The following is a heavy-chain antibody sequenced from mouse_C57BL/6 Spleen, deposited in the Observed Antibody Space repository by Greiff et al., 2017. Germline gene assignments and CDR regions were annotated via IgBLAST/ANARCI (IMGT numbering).Heavy chain of an antibody. Sequence: EVQLVESGPGLVKPSQSLSLTCSVTGYSITSGYYWNWIRQFPGNKLEWMGYISYDGSNNYNPSLKNRISITRDTSKNQFFLKLNSVTTEDTATYYCARWGGDYYAMDYWGQGTSVTVSS. CDR2: ISYDGSN. J-gene: IGHJ4*01. CDR3: ARWGGDYYAMDY. V-gene: IGHV3-6*01. CDR1: GYSITSGYY.